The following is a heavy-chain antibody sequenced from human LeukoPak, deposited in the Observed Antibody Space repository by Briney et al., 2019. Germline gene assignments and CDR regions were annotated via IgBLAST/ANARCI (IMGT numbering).Heavy chain of an antibody. CDR1: GFTFGDYA. J-gene: IGHJ4*02. Sequence: SGGSLRLSCTTSGFTFGDYAMSWFRQAPGKGLEWVANIKQDGSEKYYVDSVKGRFTISRDNAKNSLYLQMNSLRAEDTAVYYCARAGGYCSGGSCYDYWGQGTLVTVSS. V-gene: IGHV3-7*01. CDR2: IKQDGSEK. CDR3: ARAGGYCSGGSCYDY. D-gene: IGHD2-15*01.